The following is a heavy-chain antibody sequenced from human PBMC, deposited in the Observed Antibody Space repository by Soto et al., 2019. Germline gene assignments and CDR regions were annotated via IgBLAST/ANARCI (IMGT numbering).Heavy chain of an antibody. CDR3: IHDGKMGYTGYDRFDY. V-gene: IGHV2-5*01. J-gene: IGHJ4*02. Sequence: QITLKESGPTLMKPTQTLTLTCTFSGFSLSTHEVGVGWIRQPPGKALEWLALIYWNDDARYSPSLKNRLTITKDTSKNQVVLTMTNMDPVDTATYYCIHDGKMGYTGYDRFDYWGQGTLVTVSS. D-gene: IGHD5-12*01. CDR2: IYWNDDA. CDR1: GFSLSTHEVG.